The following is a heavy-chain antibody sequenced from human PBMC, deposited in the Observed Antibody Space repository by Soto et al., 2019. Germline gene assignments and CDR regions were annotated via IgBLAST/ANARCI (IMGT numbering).Heavy chain of an antibody. J-gene: IGHJ4*02. CDR3: ARRFCRGGSCYSSFDT. CDR1: GGSISSYY. D-gene: IGHD2-15*01. V-gene: IGHV4-59*08. Sequence: SETLSLTCTVSGGSISSYYWSWIRQPPGKGLEWIGYIYYSGSTNYNPSLKSRVTISVDTSKNQFSLKLSSVTAADTAVYYCARRFCRGGSCYSSFDTWGQGDVVTISS. CDR2: IYYSGST.